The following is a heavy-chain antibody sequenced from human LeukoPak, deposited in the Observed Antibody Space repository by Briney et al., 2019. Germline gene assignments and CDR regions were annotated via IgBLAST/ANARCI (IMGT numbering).Heavy chain of an antibody. Sequence: PGGSLRLSCAASGFTFSSYSMNWVRQAPGKGLEWVSSISSSSSYIYYADSVKGRFTISRDNAKNSLYLQMNSLRAEDTAVYYCARPLYYDILTGPLDYYYGMDVWGQGTTVTVSS. V-gene: IGHV3-21*01. CDR3: ARPLYYDILTGPLDYYYGMDV. J-gene: IGHJ6*02. CDR1: GFTFSSYS. D-gene: IGHD3-9*01. CDR2: ISSSSSYI.